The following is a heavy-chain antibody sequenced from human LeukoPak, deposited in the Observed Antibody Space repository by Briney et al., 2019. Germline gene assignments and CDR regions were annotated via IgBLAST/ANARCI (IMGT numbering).Heavy chain of an antibody. CDR3: AGLGLRGVIHY. J-gene: IGHJ4*02. Sequence: GASLQISCQGSGSSFTSYWIGWVRQLPGKGLEWMGIIYPGDSDTRYSPSFQGQVTISADKSTSTAYLQWSSLKASDTAMYYCAGLGLRGVIHYWGQGTLVTVSS. D-gene: IGHD3-10*01. CDR1: GSSFTSYW. CDR2: IYPGDSDT. V-gene: IGHV5-51*01.